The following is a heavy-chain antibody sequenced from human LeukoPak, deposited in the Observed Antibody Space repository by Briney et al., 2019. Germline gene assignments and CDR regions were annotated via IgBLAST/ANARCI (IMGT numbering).Heavy chain of an antibody. Sequence: SETLSLTCAVSGGSISSGGYSWSWIRQPPGKGLEWIGYIYHSGSTYYNPSLKSRVTISVDRSKNQFSLKLSSVTAADTAVYYCARDRGNFWSGYYGMDVWGQGTTVTVSS. CDR3: ARDRGNFWSGYYGMDV. D-gene: IGHD3-3*01. CDR2: IYHSGST. V-gene: IGHV4-30-2*01. CDR1: GGSISSGGYS. J-gene: IGHJ6*02.